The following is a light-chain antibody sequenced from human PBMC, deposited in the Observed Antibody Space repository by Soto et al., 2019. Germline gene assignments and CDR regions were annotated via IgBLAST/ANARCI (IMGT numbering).Light chain of an antibody. V-gene: IGKV3-20*01. CDR3: HNYGSPPPHT. J-gene: IGKJ2*01. Sequence: EIVLTQSPGTLSLSPGERATLSCRARQSVRNDYLAWFQQKPGQAPRLLIYAASYRATGIPDRFSGSASGTDVTLTISRLEPEDSAVYYCHNYGSPPPHTFGQGTKLEIK. CDR2: AAS. CDR1: QSVRNDY.